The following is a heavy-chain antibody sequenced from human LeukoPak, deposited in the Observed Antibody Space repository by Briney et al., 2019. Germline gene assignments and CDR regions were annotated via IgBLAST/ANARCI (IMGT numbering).Heavy chain of an antibody. CDR2: TNSGGSYI. CDR3: ARDLDDYVWGSYRGPDAFDI. CDR1: GFTISTYS. Sequence: GGSLSLYCAGSGFTISTYSMNRLRQGPGQGREGVSSTNSGGSYIYHANSVKGRFTISRDNAKNSLYLQMNSLRAEDTAVYYCARDLDDYVWGSYRGPDAFDIWGQGTMVTVSS. D-gene: IGHD3-16*02. V-gene: IGHV3-21*01. J-gene: IGHJ3*02.